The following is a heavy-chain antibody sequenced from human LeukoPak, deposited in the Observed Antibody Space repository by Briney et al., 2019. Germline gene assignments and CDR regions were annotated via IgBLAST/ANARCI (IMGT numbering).Heavy chain of an antibody. V-gene: IGHV4-30-4*08. D-gene: IGHD6-13*01. J-gene: IGHJ1*01. CDR3: ARGGLRYSSSWYQVAEYFQH. CDR2: IYYSGST. Sequence: SETLSLTCTVSGGSISSSSYYWGWIRQPPGKGLEWIGYIYYSGSTYYNPSLKSRVTISVDTSKNQFSLKLSSVTAADTAVYYCARGGLRYSSSWYQVAEYFQHWGQGTLVTVSS. CDR1: GGSISSSSYY.